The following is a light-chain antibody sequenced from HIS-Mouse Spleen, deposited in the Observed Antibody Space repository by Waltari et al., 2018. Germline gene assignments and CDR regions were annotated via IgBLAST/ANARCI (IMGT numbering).Light chain of an antibody. V-gene: IGLV3-19*01. CDR3: NSRDSSGNHWV. CDR1: SLRSYY. Sequence: SELTQDPAVSVALGQTVRITCQGDSLRSYYASWYQQKPVQAPELFIYGKNNRPSGVPDRFSGSSSGNTASLTITGAQAEDEADYYCNSRDSSGNHWVFGGGTKLTVL. J-gene: IGLJ3*02. CDR2: GKN.